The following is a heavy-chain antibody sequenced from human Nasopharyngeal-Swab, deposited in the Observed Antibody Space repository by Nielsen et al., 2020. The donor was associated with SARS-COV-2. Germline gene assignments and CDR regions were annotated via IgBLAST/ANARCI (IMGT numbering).Heavy chain of an antibody. V-gene: IGHV3-23*01. CDR3: ARDGTYYDFWSGLPDY. CDR1: GFTFSSYA. J-gene: IGHJ4*02. CDR2: ISGSGPST. Sequence: GGSLRLSCAASGFTFSSYAMSWVRQAPGKGLEWVSAISGSGPSTYYADSVKGRFTISRDNSKNTLYLQMNSLRAEDTAVYYCARDGTYYDFWSGLPDYWGQGTLVTVSS. D-gene: IGHD3-3*01.